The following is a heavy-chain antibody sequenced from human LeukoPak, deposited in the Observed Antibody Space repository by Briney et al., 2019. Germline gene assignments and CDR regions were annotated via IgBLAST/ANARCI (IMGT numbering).Heavy chain of an antibody. V-gene: IGHV3-23*01. CDR1: GFNFNNYG. CDR2: IGATDDST. D-gene: IGHD3-22*01. Sequence: GGSLRLSCAVSGFNFNNYGVSWVRQAPGKGPEWVSAIGATDDSTYYADSVKGRFTISRDNAKNSLYLQMNSLRAEDTALYYCAKEKDTNYYDSRIFDYWGQGTLVTVSS. CDR3: AKEKDTNYYDSRIFDY. J-gene: IGHJ4*02.